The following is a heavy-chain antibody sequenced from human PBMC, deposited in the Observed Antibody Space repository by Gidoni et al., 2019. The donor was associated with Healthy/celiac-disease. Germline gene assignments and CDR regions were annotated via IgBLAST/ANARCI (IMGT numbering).Heavy chain of an antibody. D-gene: IGHD3-22*01. Sequence: QVQLVQSGAEVKKPGASVKVSCKASGYTFTSYYMHWVRQAPGQGVEWMGIINPSGGSTSYEKKSQGRVTMTRETSTSTVYMELSSLRSEDTAVYYCARGASITMTNWVDPWGQGTLVTVSS. J-gene: IGHJ5*02. CDR2: INPSGGST. CDR3: ARGASITMTNWVDP. CDR1: GYTFTSYY. V-gene: IGHV1-46*03.